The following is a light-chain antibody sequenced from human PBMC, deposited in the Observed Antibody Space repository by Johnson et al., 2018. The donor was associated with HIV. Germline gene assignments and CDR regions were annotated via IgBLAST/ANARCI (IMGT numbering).Light chain of an antibody. CDR3: GTWDTSLGAQYV. CDR2: DNN. J-gene: IGLJ1*01. CDR1: SSNIGNNY. V-gene: IGLV1-51*01. Sequence: QSVLTQPPSVSAAPGQKVTISCSGSSSNIGNNYVSWYQHLPGTAPKLLIYDNNKRPSGIPDRFSGSKSGTSATLGITGLQTGDEADYYCGTWDTSLGAQYVFRTRTKVTV.